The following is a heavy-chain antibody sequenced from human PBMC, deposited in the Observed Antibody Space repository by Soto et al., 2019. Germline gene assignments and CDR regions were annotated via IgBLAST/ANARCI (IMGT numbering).Heavy chain of an antibody. CDR2: IYSSGST. V-gene: IGHV4-4*07. J-gene: IGHJ5*02. CDR3: ARGQRFSDWFDP. D-gene: IGHD3-3*01. Sequence: SDNLSNTITVTGGTISGYYWIWIRQSAGGGLEWIGRIYSSGSTNYNPSLKSRVTISLDTSMNHFSLRLSSVTAADTAVYYCARGQRFSDWFDPWGQGTLVTVSS. CDR1: GGTISGYY.